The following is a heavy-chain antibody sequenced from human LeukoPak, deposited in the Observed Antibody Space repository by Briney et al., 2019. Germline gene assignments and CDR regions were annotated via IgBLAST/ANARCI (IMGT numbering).Heavy chain of an antibody. D-gene: IGHD2-15*01. CDR3: ARAGEYCSGGSCYPPVMDV. J-gene: IGHJ6*04. CDR1: GFTFSSYE. Sequence: GGSLRLSCAASGFTFSSYEMNWVRQAPGKGLEWVSYISSSGSTIYYADSVKGRFTISRDNAKNSLYLQMNSLRAEDTAVYYCARAGEYCSGGSCYPPVMDVWGKGTTVTVSS. V-gene: IGHV3-48*03. CDR2: ISSSGSTI.